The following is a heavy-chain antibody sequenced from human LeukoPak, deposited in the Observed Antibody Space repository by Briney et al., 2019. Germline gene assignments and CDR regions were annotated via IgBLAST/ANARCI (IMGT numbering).Heavy chain of an antibody. J-gene: IGHJ4*02. Sequence: GASVKVSCKASGYTFTSYGISWVRQAPGQGLEWMGWISAYNGNTNYAQKLQGRVTMTTDTSTSTAYMELRSLRSDDTAVYYCVRDSPSLLQMVYAIQSYFDYWGQGTLVTVSS. CDR1: GYTFTSYG. V-gene: IGHV1-18*01. CDR3: VRDSPSLLQMVYAIQSYFDY. D-gene: IGHD2-8*01. CDR2: ISAYNGNT.